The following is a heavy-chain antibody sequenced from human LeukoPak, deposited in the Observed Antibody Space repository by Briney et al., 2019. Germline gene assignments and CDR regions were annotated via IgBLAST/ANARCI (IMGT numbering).Heavy chain of an antibody. J-gene: IGHJ4*02. CDR3: ATTYYDFWSAPFDY. V-gene: IGHV4-59*01. CDR1: GGSISSYY. CDR2: IYYSGST. Sequence: SETLSLTCTVSGGSISSYYWSWIRQPPGKGLERIGYIYYSGSTNYNPSLKSRVTISVDTSKNQFSLKLSSVTAADTAVYYCATTYYDFWSAPFDYWGQGTLVTVSS. D-gene: IGHD3-3*01.